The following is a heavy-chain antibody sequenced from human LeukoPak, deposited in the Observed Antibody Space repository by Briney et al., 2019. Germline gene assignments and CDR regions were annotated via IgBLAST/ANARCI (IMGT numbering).Heavy chain of an antibody. Sequence: PGGSLRLSCAPSGFTFSNYGMHWVRQAPGKGLEWVAVIWYDGSNKYYADSVKGRFTISRDNSKNTLYLQMNSLRAEDTAFYYCAKGGCSSTNCHMNYWGQGALVTVSS. CDR1: GFTFSNYG. CDR3: AKGGCSSTNCHMNY. J-gene: IGHJ4*02. CDR2: IWYDGSNK. V-gene: IGHV3-30*02. D-gene: IGHD2-2*02.